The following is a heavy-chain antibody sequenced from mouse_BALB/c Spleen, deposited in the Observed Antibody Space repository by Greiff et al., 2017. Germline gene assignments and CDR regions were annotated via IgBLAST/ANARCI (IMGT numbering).Heavy chain of an antibody. CDR1: GYTFTSYW. J-gene: IGHJ3*01. D-gene: IGHD2-1*01. V-gene: IGHV1-5*01. CDR3: TTIYYGNYRWFAY. Sequence: VQLQQSGTVLARPGASVKMSCKASGYTFTSYWMHWVRQRPGQGLEWIGAIYPGNSDTSYNQKFKGKAKLTAVTSTSTAYMELSSLTNEDSAVYYCTTIYYGNYRWFAYWGQGTLVTVSA. CDR2: IYPGNSDT.